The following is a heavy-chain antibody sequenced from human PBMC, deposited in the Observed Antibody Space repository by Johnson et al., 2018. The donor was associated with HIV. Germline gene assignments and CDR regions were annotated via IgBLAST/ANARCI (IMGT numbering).Heavy chain of an antibody. Sequence: VQLVESGGGVVRPGGSLRLSCEVSGFTISTFWMHWVRQVPGKGLMWVSRISGDGSSSSYADSVQGRFTISRDNAKNTLYLQLNSLRVEDTAIYYCARAQLLADDAFNNWGQGTMVTVSS. D-gene: IGHD6-6*01. V-gene: IGHV3-74*02. J-gene: IGHJ3*02. CDR2: ISGDGSSS. CDR3: ARAQLLADDAFNN. CDR1: GFTISTFW.